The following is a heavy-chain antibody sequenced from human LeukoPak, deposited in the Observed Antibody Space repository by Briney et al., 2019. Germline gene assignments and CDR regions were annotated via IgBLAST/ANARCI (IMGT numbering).Heavy chain of an antibody. CDR2: ISGSGGST. CDR3: AKDADLGYDFWSGYCSFDY. Sequence: GGSLRLSCAASGFTFSSYAMSWVRQAPGKGLEWVSAISGSGGSTYYADSVKGRFTISRDNSKNTLYLQMNSLRAEDTAVYYCAKDADLGYDFWSGYCSFDYWGPGTLVTVSS. J-gene: IGHJ4*02. D-gene: IGHD3-3*01. V-gene: IGHV3-23*01. CDR1: GFTFSSYA.